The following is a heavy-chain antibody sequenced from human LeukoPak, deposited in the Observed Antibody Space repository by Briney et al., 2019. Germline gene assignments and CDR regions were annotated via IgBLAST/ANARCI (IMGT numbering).Heavy chain of an antibody. Sequence: GASVKVSCKASGYTFTSYYMHWVRQAPGQGLEWMGIINPSGGSTSYAQKFQGRVTMTRDTSTSTVYMELSSLRSEDTAVYYCARTQRVVVTPPHASVVDYWGQGTLVTVSS. D-gene: IGHD2-15*01. CDR2: INPSGGST. CDR1: GYTFTSYY. J-gene: IGHJ4*02. V-gene: IGHV1-46*01. CDR3: ARTQRVVVTPPHASVVDY.